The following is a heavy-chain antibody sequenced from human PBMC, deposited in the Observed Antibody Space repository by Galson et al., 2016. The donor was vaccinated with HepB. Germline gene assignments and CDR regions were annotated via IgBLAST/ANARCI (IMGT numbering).Heavy chain of an antibody. Sequence: SLRLSCAASGFSFKIYNMNWVRQAPGKGLEWVSYISANDGTIYYADSVKGRFTISRDNARNSLYLQMNNLRDEDTAVYYCARDLWDTKVAEGDSWGQGTLVTVSS. CDR2: ISANDGTI. V-gene: IGHV3-48*02. CDR3: ARDLWDTKVAEGDS. J-gene: IGHJ4*02. CDR1: GFSFKIYN. D-gene: IGHD3-16*01.